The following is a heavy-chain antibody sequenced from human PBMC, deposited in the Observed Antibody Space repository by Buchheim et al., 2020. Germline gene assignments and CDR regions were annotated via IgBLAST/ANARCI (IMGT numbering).Heavy chain of an antibody. CDR1: GFTFSSHG. J-gene: IGHJ5*02. D-gene: IGHD3-22*01. CDR3: VGVHQQYGKSLFGWFDP. CDR2: VSSSSSNT. V-gene: IGHV3-48*04. Sequence: VQLVESGGGVVQPGRSLRLSCAASGFTFSSHGMHWVRQAPGKGLEWVSYVSSSSSNTNYADSVKGRFTISRDNSKNSLYLKMNSRRAEDTALYCGVGVHQQYGKSLFGWFDPWGQGTL.